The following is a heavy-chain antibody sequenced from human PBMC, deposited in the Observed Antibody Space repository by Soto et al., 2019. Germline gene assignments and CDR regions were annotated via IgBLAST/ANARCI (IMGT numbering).Heavy chain of an antibody. CDR1: GGSISSSSHY. Sequence: PSETLSLTCTVSGGSISSSSHYWAWIRQPPGKGLEWVGNIFYTGSPYYNPSLKSRVSISVDTSKNQFSVKLSSVTAADTAVYYCARLVRSLHFDYWGQGTTVTVSS. J-gene: IGHJ4*02. CDR3: ARLVRSLHFDY. CDR2: IFYTGSP. D-gene: IGHD2-8*02. V-gene: IGHV4-39*07.